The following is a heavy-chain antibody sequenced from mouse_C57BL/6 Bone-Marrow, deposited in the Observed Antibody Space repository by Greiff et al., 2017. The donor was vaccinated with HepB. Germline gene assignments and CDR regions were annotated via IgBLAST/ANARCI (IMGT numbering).Heavy chain of an antibody. V-gene: IGHV1-64*01. CDR1: GYTFTSYW. CDR3: ANIYYYSSSYVGYFDV. J-gene: IGHJ1*03. Sequence: QVQLQQPGAELVKPGASVKLSCKASGYTFTSYWMHWVKQRPGQGLEWIGMIHPNSGSTNYNEKFKSKATLTVDKSSSTAYMQLSSLTSEDSAVYYCANIYYYSSSYVGYFDVWGTGTTVTVSS. CDR2: IHPNSGST. D-gene: IGHD1-1*01.